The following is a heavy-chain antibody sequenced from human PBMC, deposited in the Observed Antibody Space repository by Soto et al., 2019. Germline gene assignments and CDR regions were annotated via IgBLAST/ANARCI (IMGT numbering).Heavy chain of an antibody. CDR2: IWYDGSIK. CDR3: ARDEGLYGSGSYWPDY. CDR1: GFTFSSYG. V-gene: IGHV3-33*01. Sequence: QVQLVESGGGVVQPGRSLRLSCAPSGFTFSSYGMHWVRQAPGKGLEWVPVIWYDGSIKYYAGSGKGRLTISRENSKNTLDLQMSSLRAEDTAVYYCARDEGLYGSGSYWPDYWGQGTLVTVSS. J-gene: IGHJ4*02. D-gene: IGHD3-10*01.